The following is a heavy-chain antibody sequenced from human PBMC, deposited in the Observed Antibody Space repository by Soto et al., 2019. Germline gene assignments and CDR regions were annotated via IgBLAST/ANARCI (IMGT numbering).Heavy chain of an antibody. V-gene: IGHV4-59*01. CDR3: ARAPMVLSRSYFDS. J-gene: IGHJ4*02. D-gene: IGHD2-8*01. Sequence: PSETLSLTCNVSNGSLNFYYWSWIRQPPGKGLEWIGYISYSGNTNYNPSLKSRVSISVDTSKNQLSLNLTSVTAADTAVYYCARAPMVLSRSYFDSWGQGTPVTVSS. CDR2: ISYSGNT. CDR1: NGSLNFYY.